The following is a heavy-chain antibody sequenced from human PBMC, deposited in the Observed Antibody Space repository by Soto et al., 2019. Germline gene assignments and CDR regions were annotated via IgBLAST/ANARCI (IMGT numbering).Heavy chain of an antibody. D-gene: IGHD3-10*01. CDR2: IYYSGST. CDR3: ARLVKYYGSGSPDPSDY. CDR1: GGSISSYY. J-gene: IGHJ4*02. V-gene: IGHV4-59*08. Sequence: SETLSLTCTVSGGSISSYYWSWIRQPPGKGLEWIGYIYYSGSTNYNPSLKSRVTISVDTSKNQFSLKLSSVTAADTAVYYCARLVKYYGSGSPDPSDYWGQGTLVTVSS.